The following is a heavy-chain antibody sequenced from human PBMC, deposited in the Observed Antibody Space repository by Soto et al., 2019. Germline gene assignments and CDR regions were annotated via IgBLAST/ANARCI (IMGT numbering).Heavy chain of an antibody. CDR1: VYPLTCYY. V-gene: IGHV1-2*04. CDR2: INPNSGGT. D-gene: IGHD2-8*01. Sequence: SVKVSCKSSVYPLTCYYMHLVRQAPGQGLEWMGWINPNSGGTSYSQKFQGWVTMTRDTSISTAYMELSRLISDDTAVYYCARRYCTNGVCYKAGMDVWGQGTTVTVSS. J-gene: IGHJ6*02. CDR3: ARRYCTNGVCYKAGMDV.